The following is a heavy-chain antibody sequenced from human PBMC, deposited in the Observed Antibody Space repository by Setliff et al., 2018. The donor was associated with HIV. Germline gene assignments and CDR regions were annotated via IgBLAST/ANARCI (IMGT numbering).Heavy chain of an antibody. Sequence: SETLSLTCTVSGGSINSYYWSWIRQPPGKGLEWIGYIYYSGSTNYNPALKSRVTISVDTSKNQFSLKLSSVTAADTAVYYCAGRTGTTSFGDYYYMDVWGKGTTVTVSS. CDR1: GGSINSYY. J-gene: IGHJ6*03. CDR2: IYYSGST. D-gene: IGHD1-1*01. V-gene: IGHV4-59*08. CDR3: AGRTGTTSFGDYYYMDV.